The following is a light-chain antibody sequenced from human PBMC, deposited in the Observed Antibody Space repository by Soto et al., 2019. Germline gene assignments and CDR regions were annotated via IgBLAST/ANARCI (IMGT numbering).Light chain of an antibody. V-gene: IGKV1-12*02. J-gene: IGKJ3*01. CDR3: QQANSFPFT. CDR1: QIIGSW. Sequence: DIQMTQSPSSVSASIGDRVTITCRASQIIGSWLAWYQQKPGRAPTLLIYAASSLQSGVPSRFSGSGSGTDFTRAITSLQAEDSATDYCQQANSFPFTFGPGTRVDIK. CDR2: AAS.